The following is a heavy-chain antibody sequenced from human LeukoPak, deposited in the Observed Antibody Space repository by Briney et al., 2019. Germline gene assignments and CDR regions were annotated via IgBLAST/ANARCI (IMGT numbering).Heavy chain of an antibody. D-gene: IGHD3-10*01. CDR2: IYTSGST. Sequence: SETLSLTCTVSGGSISSGSYYWSWIRQPAGKGLEWIGRIYTSGSTNYNPSLKSRVTISVDTSKNQFSLRMTSVTAADTAVYYCAREIGETTITSSGEHWGQGTLVTVSS. CDR1: GGSISSGSYY. J-gene: IGHJ1*01. V-gene: IGHV4-61*02. CDR3: AREIGETTITSSGEH.